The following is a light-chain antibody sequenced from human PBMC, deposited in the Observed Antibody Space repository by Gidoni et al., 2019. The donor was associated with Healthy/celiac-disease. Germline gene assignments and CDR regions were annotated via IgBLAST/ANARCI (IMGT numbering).Light chain of an antibody. V-gene: IGLV2-23*01. CDR2: EGS. CDR3: CSYAGSSLYV. J-gene: IGLJ1*01. CDR1: SSDFGSYNL. Sequence: QSALTQPASVSGCPGQPITISCTGTSSDFGSYNLVSWSKQPPGKAPNLMIYEGSKRPSGVSNRFSGSNSGNTASLTISGLQAEDEADYYCCSYAGSSLYVFGTGTKVTVL.